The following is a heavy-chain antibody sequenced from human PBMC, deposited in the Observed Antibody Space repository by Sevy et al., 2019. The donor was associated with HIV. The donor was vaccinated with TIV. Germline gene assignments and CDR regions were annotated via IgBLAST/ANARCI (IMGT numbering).Heavy chain of an antibody. CDR3: AGENAWGRGYS. CDR2: IYYNGHI. CDR1: GGSITSLY. D-gene: IGHD1-26*01. V-gene: IGHV4-59*08. J-gene: IGHJ4*02. Sequence: SQTLSLTCTVSGGSITSLYWNWIRQPPGKGLEWIGNIYYNGHINYNPSLKSRVTLSLDTSKNQFSLRLSSVTAADTAMYYCAGENAWGRGYSWGQGTLVTVSS.